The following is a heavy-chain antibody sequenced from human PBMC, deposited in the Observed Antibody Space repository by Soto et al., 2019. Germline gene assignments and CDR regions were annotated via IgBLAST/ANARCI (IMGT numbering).Heavy chain of an antibody. Sequence: VQLVESGGGVVQPGTSLRLSCAASGFRFKRFVMHWVRQAPGKWLEWVAFTSYDGNNKDYGDSVKGRFTVSRDNSQNTLHLQMDFLRPEDTALYYCARWGTTGGFDLWGQGTLVSVSS. V-gene: IGHV3-30*19. D-gene: IGHD3-16*01. CDR3: ARWGTTGGFDL. CDR2: TSYDGNNK. CDR1: GFRFKRFV. J-gene: IGHJ4*02.